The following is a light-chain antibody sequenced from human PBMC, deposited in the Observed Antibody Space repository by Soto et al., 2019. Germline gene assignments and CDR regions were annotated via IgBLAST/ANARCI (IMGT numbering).Light chain of an antibody. CDR3: QRYHSALLT. V-gene: IGKV1-27*01. J-gene: IGKJ3*01. Sequence: DIQMTQSPSSLSASVGDRVTMTCRASQDIRNYVAWYQQKPGEVPKLLIYAASTLQSGVPARFSGGGFGTDFTLTITSLRPEDFATYYCQRYHSALLTFGPGTKVDLK. CDR2: AAS. CDR1: QDIRNY.